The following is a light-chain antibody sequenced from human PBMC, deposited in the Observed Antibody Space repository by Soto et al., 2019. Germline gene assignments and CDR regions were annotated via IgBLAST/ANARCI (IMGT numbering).Light chain of an antibody. CDR2: DND. CDR3: GTWDSSLSADV. J-gene: IGLJ2*01. V-gene: IGLV1-51*01. Sequence: QSVLTQPPSVSAAPGQKVTISCSGSSSNIGNNYVSWYQQLPGTAPKLLIYDNDKRPSEIPDRFSGSKSGTSATLGITGLQTGDEADYYCGTWDSSLSADVFGGGTKLTVL. CDR1: SSNIGNNY.